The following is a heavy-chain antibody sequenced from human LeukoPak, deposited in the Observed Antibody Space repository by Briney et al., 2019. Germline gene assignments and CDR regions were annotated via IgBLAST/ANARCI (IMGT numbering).Heavy chain of an antibody. J-gene: IGHJ3*02. V-gene: IGHV1-69*06. Sequence: SLKVSCKASGGTFNSYAISWVRQAPGQGLEWMGGIIPMSDTANYPQKFRGRLTITADIPTSTVYMELSSLRSEDTAVYYCAREDDTGRYMGDDAFDIWGQGTMVTVSS. CDR1: GGTFNSYA. D-gene: IGHD1-26*01. CDR2: IIPMSDTA. CDR3: AREDDTGRYMGDDAFDI.